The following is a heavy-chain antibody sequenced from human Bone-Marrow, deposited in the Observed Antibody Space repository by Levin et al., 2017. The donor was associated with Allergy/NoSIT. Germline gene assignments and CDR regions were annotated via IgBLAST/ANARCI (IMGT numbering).Heavy chain of an antibody. CDR1: GGSISSSTYS. J-gene: IGHJ4*02. V-gene: IGHV4-39*01. Sequence: SSETLSLTCSVSGGSISSSTYSWGWIRQPPGKGLEWIGNVYYTGSTHYNPSLKSRVTISADTSTNQFSLKLSSVTAADTAADYCARAPYYGPARPYQSDYWGQGTLVTVSS. CDR3: ARAPYYGPARPYQSDY. CDR2: VYYTGST. D-gene: IGHD3-10*01.